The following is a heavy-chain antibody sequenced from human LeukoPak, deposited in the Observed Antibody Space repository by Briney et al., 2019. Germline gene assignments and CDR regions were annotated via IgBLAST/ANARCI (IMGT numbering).Heavy chain of an antibody. CDR1: GGSFSGYY. Sequence: SETLSLTCAVYGGSFSGYYWSWIRQPPGKGLEWLGEINHSGSTNYNPSLKSRVTISVDTSKNQFSLKLSSVTAADTAVYYCARLRLWFGEPTLGFDPWGQGTLVTVSS. CDR3: ARLRLWFGEPTLGFDP. CDR2: INHSGST. V-gene: IGHV4-34*01. D-gene: IGHD3-10*01. J-gene: IGHJ5*02.